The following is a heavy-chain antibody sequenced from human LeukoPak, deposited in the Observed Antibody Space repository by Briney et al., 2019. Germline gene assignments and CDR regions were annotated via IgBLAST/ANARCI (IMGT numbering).Heavy chain of an antibody. CDR3: ARSEYCSSTSCYLNWYFDL. CDR1: GYTFTSYA. D-gene: IGHD2-2*01. J-gene: IGHJ2*01. Sequence: GASVKVSCKASGYTFTSYAMHWVRQAPGQRLEWMGWINAGNGNTKYSQKFQGRVTITRDTSASTAYMELSSLRSEDTAVYYCARSEYCSSTSCYLNWYFDLWGRGTLVTVSS. V-gene: IGHV1-3*01. CDR2: INAGNGNT.